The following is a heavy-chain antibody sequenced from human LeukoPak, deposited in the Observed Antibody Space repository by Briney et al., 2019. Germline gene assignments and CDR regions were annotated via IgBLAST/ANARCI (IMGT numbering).Heavy chain of an antibody. D-gene: IGHD6-19*01. Sequence: SQTLSLTCAISGDSVSSNSAAWNWIRQSPSRGLEWLGRTYYRSKWYNDYAVSVKSRITINPDTSKNQFSLQLNSVTPEDTAVYYCARDQGIAVAGTLRYGTDVWGQGTTVTVSS. V-gene: IGHV6-1*01. J-gene: IGHJ6*02. CDR2: TYYRSKWYN. CDR3: ARDQGIAVAGTLRYGTDV. CDR1: GDSVSSNSAA.